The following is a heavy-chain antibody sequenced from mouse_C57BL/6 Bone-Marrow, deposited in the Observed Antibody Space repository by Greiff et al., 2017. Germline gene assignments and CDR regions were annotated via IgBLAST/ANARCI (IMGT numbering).Heavy chain of an antibody. CDR2: MHPNGGSP. D-gene: IGHD2-12*01. V-gene: IGHV1-64*01. J-gene: IGHJ4*01. Sequence: QVQLKQPGAELVKPGASVKLSCKASGYTFTNYWMHWVKQRPGQGLEWIGMMHPNGGSPDYNEKFKSEATLSVDKSSRTAYMELSSLTSEDSAVYYVASSYNYDDYTMDYWGQGTSVTVSS. CDR3: ASSYNYDDYTMDY. CDR1: GYTFTNYW.